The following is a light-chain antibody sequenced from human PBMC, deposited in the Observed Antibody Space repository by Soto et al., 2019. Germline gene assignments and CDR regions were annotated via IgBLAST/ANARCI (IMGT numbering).Light chain of an antibody. Sequence: EIVMTQSPVTLSVSPGERATLSCRSSHSLSSNLAWYQQKPGQAPRLVIYDASTRATVIPARFSGSGSGTEFTLTISSLQSEDFAVYYCQQYDTLPLTFGGGTKVDIK. CDR2: DAS. CDR3: QQYDTLPLT. CDR1: HSLSSN. V-gene: IGKV3-15*01. J-gene: IGKJ4*01.